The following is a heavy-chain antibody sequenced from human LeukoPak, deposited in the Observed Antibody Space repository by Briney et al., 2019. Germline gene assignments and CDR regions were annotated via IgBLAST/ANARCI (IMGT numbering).Heavy chain of an antibody. D-gene: IGHD3-22*01. Sequence: HPGGSLRLSCAASGFTFSSYAMSWVRQAPGKGLEWVSAISGSGSSTYYADSVKGRFTISRDNSKNTLYLQMHSLRAEDTAVYYCAKDAYASSWYSGYWGQGTLVTVSS. J-gene: IGHJ4*02. CDR3: AKDAYASSWYSGY. CDR1: GFTFSSYA. CDR2: ISGSGSST. V-gene: IGHV3-23*01.